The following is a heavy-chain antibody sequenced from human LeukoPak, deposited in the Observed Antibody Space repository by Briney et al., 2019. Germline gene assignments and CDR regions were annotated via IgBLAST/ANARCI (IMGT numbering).Heavy chain of an antibody. J-gene: IGHJ4*02. CDR1: GGSISSYY. D-gene: IGHD1-26*01. Sequence: SETLSLTCTVSGGSISSYYWSWIRQPPGKGLEWIGYIYYSGSTNYNPSLKSRVTISVDTSKNQFSLKLSSVTAADTAVYYCARVGSGSYYRYFDYWGQGTLVTVSS. CDR2: IYYSGST. V-gene: IGHV4-59*01. CDR3: ARVGSGSYYRYFDY.